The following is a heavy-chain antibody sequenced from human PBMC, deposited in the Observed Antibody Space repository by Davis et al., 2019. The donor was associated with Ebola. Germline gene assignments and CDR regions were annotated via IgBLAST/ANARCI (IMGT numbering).Heavy chain of an antibody. Sequence: GESLKISCAASGVTFSSYWMHWVRQAPGKGLVWVSRINSDGTLINYADSVKGRFTIARDNAKNTLYLQMNSLRAEDTAVYYCARGGGIGDYWGQGTLVTVSS. CDR2: INSDGTLI. D-gene: IGHD3-10*01. CDR1: GVTFSSYW. CDR3: ARGGGIGDY. J-gene: IGHJ4*02. V-gene: IGHV3-74*01.